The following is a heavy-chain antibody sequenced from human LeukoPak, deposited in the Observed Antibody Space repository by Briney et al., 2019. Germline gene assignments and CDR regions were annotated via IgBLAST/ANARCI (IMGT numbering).Heavy chain of an antibody. CDR2: IKPLGGDT. CDR3: ARGPNYSYGLLDY. D-gene: IGHD5-18*01. Sequence: ASVKVSCKAFGYTFTTYFIHWARQAPGQGLEWMGMIKPLGGDTTYAQKFQGRVTMTRDTSTSTVHMELRSLRSEDTAVYFCARGPNYSYGLLDYWGQGTQVTVTS. V-gene: IGHV1-46*03. CDR1: GYTFTTYF. J-gene: IGHJ4*02.